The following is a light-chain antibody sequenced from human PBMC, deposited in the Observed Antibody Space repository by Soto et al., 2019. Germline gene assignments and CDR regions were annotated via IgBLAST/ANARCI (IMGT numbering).Light chain of an antibody. CDR2: DAS. CDR1: QSVFNY. V-gene: IGKV3-11*01. J-gene: IGKJ1*01. CDR3: LQHNVFPRT. Sequence: VVLTQSPATLSLSPGERATLSCRASQSVFNYLAWYQQRPGQAPRLLIYDASDRATGIPARFTGSGSGTDFTLTISSLQPEDFATYYCLQHNVFPRTFGQGTKVDIK.